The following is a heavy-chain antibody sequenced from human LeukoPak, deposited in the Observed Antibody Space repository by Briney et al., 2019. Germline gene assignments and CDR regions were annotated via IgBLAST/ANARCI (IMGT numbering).Heavy chain of an antibody. Sequence: SETLSLTCTVSGGSISSSSYYWGWIRQPPGKGLEWIGSIYYSGSTYYNPSLKSRVTISVDTSKNQFSLKLSSVTAADTAVYYCARKGPGYCSSTSCYLDYWGQGTLVTVSS. CDR3: ARKGPGYCSSTSCYLDY. D-gene: IGHD2-2*01. CDR2: IYYSGST. V-gene: IGHV4-39*07. CDR1: GGSISSSSYY. J-gene: IGHJ4*02.